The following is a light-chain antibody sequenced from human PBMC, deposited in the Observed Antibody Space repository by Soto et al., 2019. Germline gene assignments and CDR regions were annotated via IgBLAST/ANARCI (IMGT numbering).Light chain of an antibody. J-gene: IGLJ1*01. CDR2: DVS. CDR3: SSXXSSSSYV. V-gene: IGLV2-14*01. CDR1: SSXVXGYNY. Sequence: QSALTQPASVSGSPGQSITXXCTGTSSXVXGYNYVSWYQQHPGKAPKLMIYDVSNRPSGVSNRFSGSKSGNTASLTISGLQAEDEADYYCSSXXSSSSYVFGTGTKLTVL.